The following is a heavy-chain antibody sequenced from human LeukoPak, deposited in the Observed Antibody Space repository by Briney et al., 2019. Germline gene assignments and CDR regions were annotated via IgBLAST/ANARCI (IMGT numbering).Heavy chain of an antibody. CDR2: IYYTGST. D-gene: IGHD4-17*01. J-gene: IGHJ2*01. V-gene: IGHV4-59*01. Sequence: PSETLSLTCTVSGGSISSSYWSWIRQPPGKGLEWIGYIYYTGSTTYNPSLKSRVTISVDTSKNQFSLKLRSVTAADTAVYYCARDYGDIPPDWYYDLWGRGTLVTVSS. CDR1: GGSISSSY. CDR3: ARDYGDIPPDWYYDL.